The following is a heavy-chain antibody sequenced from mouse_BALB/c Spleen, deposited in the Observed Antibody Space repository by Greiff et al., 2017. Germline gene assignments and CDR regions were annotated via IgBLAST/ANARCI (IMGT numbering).Heavy chain of an antibody. CDR1: GYAFTNYL. D-gene: IGHD2-3*01. CDR2: INPGSGGT. Sequence: QVQLQQSGAELVRPGTSVKVSCKASGYAFTNYLIEWVKQRPGQGLEWIGVINPGSGGTNYNEKFKGKATLTADKSSSTAYMQLSSLTSDDSAVYFCARSGWLLRYYYAMDYWGQGTSVTVAA. J-gene: IGHJ4*01. CDR3: ARSGWLLRYYYAMDY. V-gene: IGHV1-54*03.